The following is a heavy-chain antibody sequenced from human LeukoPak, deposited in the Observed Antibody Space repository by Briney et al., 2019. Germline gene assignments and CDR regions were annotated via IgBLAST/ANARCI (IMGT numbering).Heavy chain of an antibody. J-gene: IGHJ5*02. CDR3: AKDRGVFGSRHTANWFDP. CDR1: GFTFSSYE. D-gene: IGHD3-10*02. CDR2: ISSSGSTI. Sequence: HPGGSLRLSCAASGFTFSSYEMNWVRQAPGKGLEWVSYISSSGSTIYYADSVKGRFTISRDNSKNTLYLQMNSLRAEDTAVYYCAKDRGVFGSRHTANWFDPWGQGTLVTVSS. V-gene: IGHV3-48*03.